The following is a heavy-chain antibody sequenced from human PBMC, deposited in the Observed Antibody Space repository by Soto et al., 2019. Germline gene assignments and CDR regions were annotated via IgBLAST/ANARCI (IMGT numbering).Heavy chain of an antibody. D-gene: IGHD6-19*01. Sequence: QNKGKGLEWIGNIYSSGTTNYNPSLESRVTISLDMSKNQCSLKMNSVTAADTAGYYCARGAGWLTDYWGQGSQVSVSS. V-gene: IGHV4-59*08. J-gene: IGHJ4*02. CDR2: IYSSGTT. CDR3: ARGAGWLTDY.